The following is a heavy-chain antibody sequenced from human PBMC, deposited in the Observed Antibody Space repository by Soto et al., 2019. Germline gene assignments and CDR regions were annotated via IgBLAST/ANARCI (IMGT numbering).Heavy chain of an antibody. CDR2: IYWDDGK. Sequence: QITLKESGPTLVKPTQTLTLTCTFSGFSLSTSGVGVGWIRQPPGKALEWLELIYWDDGKRYSQSLKSRLTITKHTSKHQVVLTMTNVDPVDTATYYCAHLVLLWFGELSAEYFQHWGQGTLVTVSS. J-gene: IGHJ1*01. D-gene: IGHD3-10*01. V-gene: IGHV2-5*02. CDR3: AHLVLLWFGELSAEYFQH. CDR1: GFSLSTSGVG.